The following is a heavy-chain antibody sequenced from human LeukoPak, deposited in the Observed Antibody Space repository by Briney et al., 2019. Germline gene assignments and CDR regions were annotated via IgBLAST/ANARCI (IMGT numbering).Heavy chain of an antibody. J-gene: IGHJ4*02. V-gene: IGHV3-7*01. CDR3: ARDLGIAAAPFDY. D-gene: IGHD6-13*01. CDR1: GFTFSSYW. Sequence: GGSLRLSCAASGFTFSSYWMSWVRQAPGKGLEWVANIKQDGSEKYYVDSVKGRFTISRDNAKNSLYLQMSSLRAEDTAVYYCARDLGIAAAPFDYWGQGTLVTVSS. CDR2: IKQDGSEK.